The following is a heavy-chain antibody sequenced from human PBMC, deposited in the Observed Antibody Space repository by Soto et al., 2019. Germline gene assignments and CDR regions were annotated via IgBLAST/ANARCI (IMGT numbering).Heavy chain of an antibody. Sequence: EVQLVESGGGLVQPGGSLRLSCAASGFTVSSNYMSWVRQAPGKGLEWVSVIYSGGSTYYADSVKGRFTISRHNSKNTLYLQMNSLRAEDTAVYYCARGGSIMNPRAFDYWGQGTLVTVSS. CDR1: GFTVSSNY. V-gene: IGHV3-53*04. CDR2: IYSGGST. CDR3: ARGGSIMNPRAFDY. D-gene: IGHD3-16*01. J-gene: IGHJ4*02.